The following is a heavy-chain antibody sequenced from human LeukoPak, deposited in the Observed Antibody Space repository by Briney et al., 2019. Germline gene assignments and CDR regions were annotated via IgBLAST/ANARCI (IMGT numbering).Heavy chain of an antibody. CDR1: GFTFSSYA. V-gene: IGHV3-23*01. D-gene: IGHD2-15*01. CDR2: ISGSGGNT. Sequence: GGSLRLSCAASGFTFSSYAMSWVRQAPGKGLEWVSTISGSGGNTYYADSVKGRFTISRDNSKNTLYLQMNSLRAEDTAVYYCAKDLGHCSGGSCYSVAFDIWGQGTMVTVSS. CDR3: AKDLGHCSGGSCYSVAFDI. J-gene: IGHJ3*02.